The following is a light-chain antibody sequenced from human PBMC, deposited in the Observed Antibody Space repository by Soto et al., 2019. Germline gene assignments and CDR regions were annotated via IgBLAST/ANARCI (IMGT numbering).Light chain of an antibody. V-gene: IGKV1-5*03. Sequence: DIQMTQSPSTLSASVGDRVTITCRSIQNINSWLAWYQQKPGKAPKLLIYKASNLESGVPSRFSGSGSGTDFTLTISSLQPDEFATYHCQQYESFFPLTFGGGTKVDI. CDR1: QNINSW. J-gene: IGKJ4*01. CDR2: KAS. CDR3: QQYESFFPLT.